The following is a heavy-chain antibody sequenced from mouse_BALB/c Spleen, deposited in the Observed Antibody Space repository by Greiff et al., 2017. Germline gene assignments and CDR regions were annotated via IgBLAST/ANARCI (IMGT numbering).Heavy chain of an antibody. CDR3: APNWEAWFAY. CDR1: GFTFSSYG. CDR2: INSNGGST. J-gene: IGHJ3*01. Sequence: EVMLVESGGGLVQPGGSLKLSCAASGFTFSSYGMSWVRQTPDKRLELVATINSNGGSTYYPDSVKGRFTISRDNAKNTLYLQMSSLKSEDTAMYYCAPNWEAWFAYWGQGTLVTVSA. V-gene: IGHV5-6-3*01. D-gene: IGHD4-1*01.